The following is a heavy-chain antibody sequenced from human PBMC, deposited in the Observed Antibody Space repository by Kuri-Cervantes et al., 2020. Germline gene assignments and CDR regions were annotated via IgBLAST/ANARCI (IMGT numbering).Heavy chain of an antibody. J-gene: IGHJ5*02. CDR1: GFTFSDYY. D-gene: IGHD3-10*01. CDR3: ARGTLWFGELSRRTWFDP. Sequence: ESLKISCAASGFTFSDYYMSWIRQPPGKGLEWIGEINHSGSTNYNPSLKSRVTISVDTSKNQFSLKLSSVTAADTAVYYCARGTLWFGELSRRTWFDPWGQGTLVTVSS. CDR2: INHSGST. V-gene: IGHV4-34*01.